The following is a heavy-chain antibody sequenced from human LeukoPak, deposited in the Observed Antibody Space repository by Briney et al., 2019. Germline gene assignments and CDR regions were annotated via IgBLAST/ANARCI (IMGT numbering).Heavy chain of an antibody. J-gene: IGHJ5*02. CDR2: INHSGST. V-gene: IGHV4-34*01. CDR1: GGSFSGYY. D-gene: IGHD6-13*01. CDR3: ATTYSSTSNWFDP. Sequence: SETLSLTCAVYGGSFSGYYWSWIRQPPGKGLEWIGEINHSGSTNYNPSLKSRVTISVDTPKNQFSLKLSSVTAADTAVYYCATTYSSTSNWFDPWGQGTLVTVSS.